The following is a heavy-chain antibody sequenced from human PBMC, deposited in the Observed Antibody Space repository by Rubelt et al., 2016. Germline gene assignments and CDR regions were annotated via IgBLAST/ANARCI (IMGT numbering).Heavy chain of an antibody. J-gene: IGHJ4*02. V-gene: IGHV4-34*01. CDR3: AIRVVAMVRGVKVYDY. CDR1: GGSFSGYY. Sequence: QLQLQESGPGLVKPSETLSLTCAVYGGSFSGYYWSWIRQPPGKGLEWIGEINHSGSTNYNPSLKSRVTISVATSKNQFSLKLISVTAADTAVYYCAIRVVAMVRGVKVYDYWGQGTLVTVSS. CDR2: INHSGST. D-gene: IGHD3-10*01.